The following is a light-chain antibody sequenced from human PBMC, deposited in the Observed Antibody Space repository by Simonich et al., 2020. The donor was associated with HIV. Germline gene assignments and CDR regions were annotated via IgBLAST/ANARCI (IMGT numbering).Light chain of an antibody. V-gene: IGKV2-30*02. J-gene: IGKJ3*01. Sequence: EVVMTQSPLSLPVTLGHQASIAFRSSQSLVQSDGNTYLHWFQQRPGQSPRRLIHKVSNLDSGVPDRFSGSGSGTDFTLKISRVEAEDVGVYYCMQGTLPFTFGPGTKVDIK. CDR3: MQGTLPFT. CDR2: KVS. CDR1: QSLVQSDGNTY.